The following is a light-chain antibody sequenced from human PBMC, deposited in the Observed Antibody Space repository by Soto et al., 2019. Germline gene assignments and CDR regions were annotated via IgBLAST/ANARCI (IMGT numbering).Light chain of an antibody. Sequence: DIQMTQSPSSLSASVGDRVTITCQASQDISNYLNWYQQKPGKAPKLLIYDASNLETGVPSRFSGSGSGTDFTFTISSLQPEGIATYYCQQYDNLPWAFGQGTRWIS. CDR1: QDISNY. CDR2: DAS. J-gene: IGKJ1*01. CDR3: QQYDNLPWA. V-gene: IGKV1-33*01.